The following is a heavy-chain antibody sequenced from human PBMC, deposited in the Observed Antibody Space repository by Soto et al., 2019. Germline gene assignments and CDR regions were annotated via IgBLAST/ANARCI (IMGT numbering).Heavy chain of an antibody. CDR2: INHSGST. V-gene: IGHV4-34*01. D-gene: IGHD2-8*01. CDR3: ARGLRTNGSFFRV. CDR1: GGSFIGYY. J-gene: IGHJ4*02. Sequence: SQTLSLTCAVYGGSFIGYYWNWIRQPPGKGLEWIGEINHSGSTNYNPSLKSRVTLSVDTSKNQFSLKLSSVTAADTAVYYCARGLRTNGSFFRVWGQGTLVTVSS.